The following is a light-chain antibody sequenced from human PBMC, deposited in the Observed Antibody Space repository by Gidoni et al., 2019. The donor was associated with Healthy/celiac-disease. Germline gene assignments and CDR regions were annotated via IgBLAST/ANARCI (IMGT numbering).Light chain of an antibody. Sequence: EIVMTQSPATLSVSPGERATLSCRASQSVSSNLAWYQQKPGQAPRLLIYGASTRATGIPARFSVSGSGTEFTLTLSSLQSEDVAVYYCQQYNNWPPAYTFGHGTKLEIK. CDR1: QSVSSN. CDR3: QQYNNWPPAYT. V-gene: IGKV3-15*01. J-gene: IGKJ2*01. CDR2: GAS.